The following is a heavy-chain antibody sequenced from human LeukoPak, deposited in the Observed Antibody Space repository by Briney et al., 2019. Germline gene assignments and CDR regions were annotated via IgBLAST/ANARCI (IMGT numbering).Heavy chain of an antibody. D-gene: IGHD2-15*01. V-gene: IGHV1-46*01. CDR2: INPSGGST. Sequence: ASVKVSCKASGYTFTSYYMHWVRQAPGQGPEWMGIINPSGGSTSYAQKFQGRVTMTRDTSTSTVYMELSSLRSEDTAVYYCARGGYCSGGSCYSFAYWGQGTLVTVSS. CDR1: GYTFTSYY. J-gene: IGHJ4*02. CDR3: ARGGYCSGGSCYSFAY.